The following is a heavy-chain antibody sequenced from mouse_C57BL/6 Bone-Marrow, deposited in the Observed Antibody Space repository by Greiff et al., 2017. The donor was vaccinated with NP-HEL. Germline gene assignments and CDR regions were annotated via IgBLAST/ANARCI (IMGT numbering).Heavy chain of an antibody. J-gene: IGHJ2*01. V-gene: IGHV1-81*01. D-gene: IGHD2-1*01. CDR2: IYPRSGNT. Sequence: QVQLQQSGAELARPGASVKLSCKASGYTFTSYGISWVKQRTGQGLEWIGEIYPRSGNTYYNEKFKGKATLTADKSSSTAYMELRSLTSEDSAVYFCARRSYGNYPYYFDYWGQGTTLTVSS. CDR1: GYTFTSYG. CDR3: ARRSYGNYPYYFDY.